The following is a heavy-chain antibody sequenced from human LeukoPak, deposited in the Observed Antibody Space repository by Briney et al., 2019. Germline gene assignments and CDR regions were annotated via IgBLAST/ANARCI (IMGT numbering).Heavy chain of an antibody. V-gene: IGHV1-2*06. CDR3: ARTYFYDSSGHFDC. Sequence: ASVKASCKASGYTFTNYYVHWVRQAPRQGLEWMGRIDPDSGDTNYAQKFQGRVTMTRDTSISAAYLELSSLRSDDTAMYYCARTYFYDSSGHFDCWGQGTLVTVSS. CDR2: IDPDSGDT. J-gene: IGHJ4*02. CDR1: GYTFTNYY. D-gene: IGHD3-22*01.